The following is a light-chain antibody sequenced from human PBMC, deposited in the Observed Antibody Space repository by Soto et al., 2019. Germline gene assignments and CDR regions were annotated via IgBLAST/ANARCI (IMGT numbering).Light chain of an antibody. V-gene: IGKV1-39*01. CDR1: QNITKN. CDR3: QQSFHTPYT. J-gene: IGKJ2*01. Sequence: DIQMTQSPSSLSASVGDSVTISCRASQNITKNLNWYQQKSGKAPILLIYEASTFQSGVPSRFSGSGSGTDFTLAITNLPPEDFATYYCQQSFHTPYTYGQGTKLEI. CDR2: EAS.